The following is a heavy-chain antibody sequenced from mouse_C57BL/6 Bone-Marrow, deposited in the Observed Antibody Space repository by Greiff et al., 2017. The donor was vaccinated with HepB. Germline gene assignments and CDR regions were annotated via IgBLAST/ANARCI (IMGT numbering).Heavy chain of an antibody. CDR3: ARVDYYGSSYIDY. Sequence: QVHVKQSGAELVRPGTSVKVSCKASGYAFTNYLIEWVKQRPGQGLEWIGVINPGSGGTNYNEKFKGKATLTADKSSSTAYMQLSSLTSEDSVVYFCARVDYYGSSYIDYWGQGTTLTVSS. CDR2: INPGSGGT. J-gene: IGHJ2*01. V-gene: IGHV1-54*01. D-gene: IGHD1-1*01. CDR1: GYAFTNYL.